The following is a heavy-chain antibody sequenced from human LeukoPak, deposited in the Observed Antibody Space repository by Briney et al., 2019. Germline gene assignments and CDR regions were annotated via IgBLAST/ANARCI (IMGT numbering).Heavy chain of an antibody. CDR2: IYHSGST. J-gene: IGHJ5*02. CDR1: GGSISSGGYY. V-gene: IGHV4-30-2*01. Sequence: PSETLSLTCTVSGGSISSGGYYWSWIRQPPGKGLEWIGYIYHSGSTYYNPSLKSRVTISVDRSKNQFSLKLSSVTAADTAVYYCAREEGYSSSSFGYNWFDPWGQGTLVTVSS. CDR3: AREEGYSSSSFGYNWFDP. D-gene: IGHD6-6*01.